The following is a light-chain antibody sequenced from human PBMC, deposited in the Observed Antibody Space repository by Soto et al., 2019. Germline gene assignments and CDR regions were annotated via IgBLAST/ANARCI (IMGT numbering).Light chain of an antibody. CDR1: SSNIGNNY. Sequence: QSVLTQPPSVSAAPGQKVTISCSGSSSNIGNNYVSWYQQLPGTAPKLLIYDNNMRPSGIPDRFSGSKSGTSATLGITGLQTGDEADYYCRTWDSSLSAFVFGTGTKVTVL. V-gene: IGLV1-51*01. CDR3: RTWDSSLSAFV. J-gene: IGLJ1*01. CDR2: DNN.